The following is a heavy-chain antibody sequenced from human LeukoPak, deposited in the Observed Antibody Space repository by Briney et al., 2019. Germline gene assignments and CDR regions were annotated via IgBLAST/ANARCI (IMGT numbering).Heavy chain of an antibody. CDR1: GYTFTSYG. D-gene: IGHD2-2*02. CDR2: IIPIFGTA. J-gene: IGHJ3*02. Sequence: ASVKVSCKASGYTFTSYGISWVRQAPGQGLEWMGGIIPIFGTANYAQKFQGRVTITADESTSTAYMELSSLRSEDTAVYYCARDMGYCSSTSCYSDAFDIWGQGTMVTVSS. V-gene: IGHV1-69*13. CDR3: ARDMGYCSSTSCYSDAFDI.